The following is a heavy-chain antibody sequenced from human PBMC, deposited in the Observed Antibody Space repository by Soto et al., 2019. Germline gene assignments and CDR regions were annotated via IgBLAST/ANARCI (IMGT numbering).Heavy chain of an antibody. V-gene: IGHV1-69*13. CDR1: GGTFSSFA. D-gene: IGHD6-13*01. CDR3: ARIRISSSPKVGVYYYGMDV. Sequence: SVKVSCKASGGTFSSFAISWVRQAPGQGLEWMGGIIPIFGTANYAQKFQGRVTITADESTSTAYMELSSLRSEDTAVYYCARIRISSSPKVGVYYYGMDVWGQGTTVTVSS. J-gene: IGHJ6*02. CDR2: IIPIFGTA.